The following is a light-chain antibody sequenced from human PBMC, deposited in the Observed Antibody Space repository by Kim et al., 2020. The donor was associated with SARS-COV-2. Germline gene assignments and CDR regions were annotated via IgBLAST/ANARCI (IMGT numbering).Light chain of an antibody. J-gene: IGKJ1*01. Sequence: EIVLTQSPGTLSLSPGERATLSCRASQSVSSNYLAWYQQKPGQAPRLLIYSASSRATGIPDRFSGSGSGTDFTLTISRLEPEDFAVYYCQQYGSSPSWTFGQGTKVDIK. CDR2: SAS. V-gene: IGKV3-20*01. CDR1: QSVSSNY. CDR3: QQYGSSPSWT.